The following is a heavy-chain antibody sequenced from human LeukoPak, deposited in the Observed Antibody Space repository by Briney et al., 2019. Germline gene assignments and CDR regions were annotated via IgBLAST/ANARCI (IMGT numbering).Heavy chain of an antibody. CDR1: GFTFSSYA. CDR2: IWYDGSNK. J-gene: IGHJ4*02. D-gene: IGHD5-24*01. Sequence: GGSLRLSCAASGFTFSSYAMHWVRQAQGKGLEWVAVIWYDGSNKYYADSVKGRFTISRDNSKNTLYLQMNSLRAEDTAVSDCARDEKMATRTPGSDYWGQGPLAT. CDR3: ARDEKMATRTPGSDY. V-gene: IGHV3-33*01.